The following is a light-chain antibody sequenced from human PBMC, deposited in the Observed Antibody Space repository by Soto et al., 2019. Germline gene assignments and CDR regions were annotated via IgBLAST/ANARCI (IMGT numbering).Light chain of an antibody. CDR3: CSYAGSYTW. J-gene: IGLJ3*02. Sequence: QSVLTQPRSVSGSPGQSVTISCTGTSSDVGGYNYVSWYQQHPGKAPKLMIYDVSKRPSGVPDRFSGAKSGNTASLTISGLHAEDEADYYCCSYAGSYTWFGGGTKLTVL. V-gene: IGLV2-11*01. CDR2: DVS. CDR1: SSDVGGYNY.